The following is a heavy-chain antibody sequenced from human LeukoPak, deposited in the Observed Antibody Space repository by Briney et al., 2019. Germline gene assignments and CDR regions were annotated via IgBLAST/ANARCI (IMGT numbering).Heavy chain of an antibody. CDR2: IYHSGST. CDR3: ARATLARKSGYYIDY. Sequence: SETLSLTCIVSGGSIISHYWSWIRQPPGEGLEWIGHIYHSGSTNNNPSLKSRVTMSVDTSKNQFSLKLSSVTAADTAVYYCARATLARKSGYYIDYWGQGTLVTVSS. J-gene: IGHJ4*02. CDR1: GGSIISHY. D-gene: IGHD3-3*01. V-gene: IGHV4-59*08.